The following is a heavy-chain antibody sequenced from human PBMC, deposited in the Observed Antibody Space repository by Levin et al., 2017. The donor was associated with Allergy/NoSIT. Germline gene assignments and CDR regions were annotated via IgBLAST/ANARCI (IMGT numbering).Heavy chain of an antibody. V-gene: IGHV3-23*01. CDR3: AKVEPGVTTFGVLKPVGGAMDV. D-gene: IGHD3-16*01. Sequence: GGSLRLSCAASGFTFSNYAMTWVRQAPGKGLEWVSGISVSGDSTYYADSVEGRFTISRDNSKNTLYLQMDSLRADDTAIYYCAKVEPGVTTFGVLKPVGGAMDVWGQGTTVTVSS. CDR1: GFTFSNYA. J-gene: IGHJ6*02. CDR2: ISVSGDST.